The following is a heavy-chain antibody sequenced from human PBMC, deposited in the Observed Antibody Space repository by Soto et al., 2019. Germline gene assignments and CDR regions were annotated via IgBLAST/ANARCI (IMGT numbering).Heavy chain of an antibody. J-gene: IGHJ3*02. CDR3: AKDVPYYYDRRGAFDI. CDR1: GFTFSSYA. CDR2: ISGSGGST. D-gene: IGHD3-22*01. Sequence: PGGSLRLSXAASGFTFSSYAMSWVRQAPGKGLEWVSAISGSGGSTYYADSVKGRFTISRDNSKNTLYLQMNSLRAEDTAVYYCAKDVPYYYDRRGAFDIWGQGTMVTVSS. V-gene: IGHV3-23*01.